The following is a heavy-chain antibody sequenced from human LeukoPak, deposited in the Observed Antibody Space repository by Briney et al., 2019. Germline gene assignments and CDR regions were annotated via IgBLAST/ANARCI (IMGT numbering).Heavy chain of an antibody. CDR2: INHSGST. CDR1: GGSFSGYY. D-gene: IGHD6-13*01. V-gene: IGHV4-34*01. J-gene: IGHJ4*02. CDR3: ARGFGIARHY. Sequence: SETLSLTCAVYGGSFSGYYWSWIRQPPGKGLEWIREINHSGSTNYNPSLKSRVTISVDTSKNQFSLKLSSVTAADTAVYYCARGFGIARHYWGQRTLVSVSS.